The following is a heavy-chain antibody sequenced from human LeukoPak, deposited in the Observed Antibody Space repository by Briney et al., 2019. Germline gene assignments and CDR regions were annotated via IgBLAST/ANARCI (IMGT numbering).Heavy chain of an antibody. CDR3: ARGALTYYYDS. D-gene: IGHD4/OR15-4a*01. CDR1: GFIFSDYY. Sequence: GGSLRLSCAASGFIFSDYYMSWFRQVPGKGLEWIAYTSFSGRTTYYADSVEGRFTISRDNAQNSLFLQMNSLRAEDTALYYCARGALTYYYDSCGQGTLVTVST. V-gene: IGHV3-11*01. CDR2: TSFSGRTT. J-gene: IGHJ4*02.